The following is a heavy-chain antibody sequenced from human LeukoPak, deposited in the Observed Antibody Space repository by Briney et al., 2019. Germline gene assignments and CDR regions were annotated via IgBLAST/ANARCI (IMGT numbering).Heavy chain of an antibody. V-gene: IGHV1-18*01. Sequence: ASVMVSCKASGYTFTSYGISWVRQAPGQGLEWMGWISAYNGNTNYAQKLQGRVTMTTDTSTSTAYMELRSLRSDDTAVYYCARDLSETYYESPHWFDLWGQGTLVTVS. J-gene: IGHJ5*02. D-gene: IGHD3-22*01. CDR2: ISAYNGNT. CDR1: GYTFTSYG. CDR3: ARDLSETYYESPHWFDL.